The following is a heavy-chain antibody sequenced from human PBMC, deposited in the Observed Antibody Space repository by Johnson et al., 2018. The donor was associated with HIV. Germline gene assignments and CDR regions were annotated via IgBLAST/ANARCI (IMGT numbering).Heavy chain of an antibody. Sequence: VQLVESGGGLVQPGGSLRLSCAASGFTFNSYWMSWVRQAPGKGLEWVANIKQDGSEKYYVDSVKGRFTISRDNAKNSLYLQMNSLRAEDTAVDYCARPYSSSWYEPRDAFDIWGQGTMVTVSS. J-gene: IGHJ3*02. CDR1: GFTFNSYW. CDR2: IKQDGSEK. CDR3: ARPYSSSWYEPRDAFDI. V-gene: IGHV3-7*05. D-gene: IGHD6-13*01.